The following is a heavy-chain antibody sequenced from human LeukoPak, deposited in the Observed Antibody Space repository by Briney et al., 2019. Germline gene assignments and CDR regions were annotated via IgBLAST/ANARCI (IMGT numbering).Heavy chain of an antibody. V-gene: IGHV3-7*03. CDR1: GFPFSSYW. J-gene: IGHJ5*02. CDR3: ARDGRYYDFWSGYYFSNWFDP. CDR2: IKQGGSDK. Sequence: GGSLRLSCAASGFPFSSYWMSWVRQAPGKGLEWVANIKQGGSDKYYVDSVKGRFSISRDNAKNSLYLQMNSLRAEDTALCYCARDGRYYDFWSGYYFSNWFDPWGQGTLVTVSS. D-gene: IGHD3-3*01.